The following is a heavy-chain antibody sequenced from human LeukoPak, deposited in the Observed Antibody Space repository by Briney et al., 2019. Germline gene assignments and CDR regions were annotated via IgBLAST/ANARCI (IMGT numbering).Heavy chain of an antibody. J-gene: IGHJ4*02. D-gene: IGHD5-12*01. CDR3: ARAGLATIGY. V-gene: IGHV4-59*01. CDR1: GGSISRFY. Sequence: SETLSLTCTVSGGSISRFYWNWVRQPPGKGLEWIGYIAYNGNTNYSPSLKSRVTTSVDTSKNQFSLKLSSVTAADTAVYYCARAGLATIGYWGQGTLVTVSS. CDR2: IAYNGNT.